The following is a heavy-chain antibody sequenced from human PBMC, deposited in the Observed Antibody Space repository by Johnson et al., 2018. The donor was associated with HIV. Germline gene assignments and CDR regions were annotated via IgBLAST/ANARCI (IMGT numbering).Heavy chain of an antibody. CDR3: AKSTWELRHLDAFDI. Sequence: MQLVESGGGVVQPGGSLRLSCAASGFTFSSYGMHWVRQAPGKGLEWVAFIRYDGSNKYYADSVKGRFTISRDNSKNTLYLQMNSLRAEDTAVYYCAKSTWELRHLDAFDIWGQGTVVIVSS. CDR2: IRYDGSNK. V-gene: IGHV3-30*02. D-gene: IGHD1-26*01. CDR1: GFTFSSYG. J-gene: IGHJ3*02.